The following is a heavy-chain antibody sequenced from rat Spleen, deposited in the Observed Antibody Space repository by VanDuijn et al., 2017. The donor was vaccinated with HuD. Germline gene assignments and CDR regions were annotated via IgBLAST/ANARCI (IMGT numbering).Heavy chain of an antibody. D-gene: IGHD2-2*01. J-gene: IGHJ1*01. CDR2: ISYDGTNT. V-gene: IGHV5-29*01. Sequence: EVQLVESGGGLVQPGRSLKLSCAASGFTFSDYYMAWVRQAPTKGLEWVATISYDGTNTYYRDSVKGRFTISRDNAKSTLCLQMDSLRSEDTAAYYCTRAGYLRDWYFDFWGPRIMVTVSS. CDR3: TRAGYLRDWYFDF. CDR1: GFTFSDYY.